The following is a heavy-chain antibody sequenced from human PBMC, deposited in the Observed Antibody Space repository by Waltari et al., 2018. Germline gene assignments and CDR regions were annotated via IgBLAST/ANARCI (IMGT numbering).Heavy chain of an antibody. CDR3: TTGIVELESERAAF. CDR1: GVTIGAPA. CDR2: VRSKHNNFAT. D-gene: IGHD1-1*01. Sequence: EVQVVESGGGFIQTGESLRLSWVASGVTIGAPAMEWVRQSPGKGLQWIGRVRSKHNNFATVYAESMRGRSMVSRNASMNTAYLQIDNVTPDDTAVYYCTTGIVELESERAAFWGRGVLVTVTS. V-gene: IGHV3-73*01. J-gene: IGHJ4*02.